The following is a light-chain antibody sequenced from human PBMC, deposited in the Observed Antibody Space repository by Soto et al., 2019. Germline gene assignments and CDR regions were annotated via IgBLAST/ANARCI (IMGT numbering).Light chain of an antibody. J-gene: IGKJ1*01. CDR2: GAS. CDR3: QEYDNWPPWT. Sequence: TVMTQSPATLSVSLGERVTLSCRASQSVRNNLAWYQHKAGQPPRLLIYGASTRATDIPVRFSGSGSGTEFTLTISGLQSEDFGVYYCQEYDNWPPWTFGPGTKV. CDR1: QSVRNN. V-gene: IGKV3-15*01.